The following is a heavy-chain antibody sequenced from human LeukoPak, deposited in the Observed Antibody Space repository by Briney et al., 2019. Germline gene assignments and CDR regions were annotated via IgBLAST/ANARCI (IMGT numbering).Heavy chain of an antibody. CDR3: ARGRVDFDY. V-gene: IGHV1-18*01. CDR1: GCSFTSYA. CDR2: ISAYNGDT. J-gene: IGHJ4*02. Sequence: ASVKVSCRASGCSFTSYAISWVRQAPGQGLEWMAWISAYNGDTNYAQKLQGRVTVTTDTSTSTAYMELRSLRSDDTAVYYCARGRVDFDYWGQGTLVTVSS.